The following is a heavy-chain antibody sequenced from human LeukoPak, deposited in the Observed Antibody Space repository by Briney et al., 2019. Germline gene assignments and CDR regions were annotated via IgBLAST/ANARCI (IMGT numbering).Heavy chain of an antibody. CDR2: IYYSGST. V-gene: IGHV4-39*07. Sequence: SETLPLTCTISGGSISSSSSYWGWIRQPPGKGLEWIGSIYYSGSTYYNPSLKSRVTISVDTSKNQFSLKLSSVTAADTAVYYCARGPTMIVDYGAFDYWGQGTLVTVSS. CDR1: GGSISSSSSY. D-gene: IGHD3-22*01. CDR3: ARGPTMIVDYGAFDY. J-gene: IGHJ4*02.